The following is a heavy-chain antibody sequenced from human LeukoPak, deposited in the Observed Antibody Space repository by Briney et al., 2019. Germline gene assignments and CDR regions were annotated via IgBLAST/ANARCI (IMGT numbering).Heavy chain of an antibody. V-gene: IGHV3-7*01. CDR3: AREIDGYNRFDY. CDR2: INQDGSEK. J-gene: IGHJ4*02. Sequence: PGGSLRLSCAASGFTFSSYWMSWVRQAPGKGLEWVANINQDGSEKYYVDSVKGRFTISRDNAKNSLYLQMNSLRAEDTAVFYCAREIDGYNRFDYWGQGTLVTVSS. D-gene: IGHD5-24*01. CDR1: GFTFSSYW.